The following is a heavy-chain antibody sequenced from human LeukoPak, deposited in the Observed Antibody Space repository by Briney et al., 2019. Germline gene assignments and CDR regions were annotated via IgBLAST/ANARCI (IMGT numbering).Heavy chain of an antibody. CDR3: AKDQRVAAAGNPSDY. CDR2: ISYDGSNK. D-gene: IGHD6-13*01. V-gene: IGHV3-30*18. CDR1: GFTFSSYG. Sequence: GGSLRLSCAASGFTFSSYGMHWVRQPPGKGLEWVAVISYDGSNKYYADSVKGRFTISRDNSKNTLYLQMNSLRAEDTAVYYCAKDQRVAAAGNPSDYWGQGTLVTVSS. J-gene: IGHJ4*02.